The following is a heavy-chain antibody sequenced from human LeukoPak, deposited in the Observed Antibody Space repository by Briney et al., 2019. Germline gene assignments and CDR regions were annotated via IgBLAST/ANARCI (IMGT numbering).Heavy chain of an antibody. J-gene: IGHJ3*02. CDR3: TTDSAGTPDAFDI. Sequence: GGSLRLSCAASGFTSSNAWMSWVRQAPGKGLEWVGRIKSKTDGGTTDYAAPVKGRFTISRDDSKNTLYLQMNSLKTEDTAVYYCTTDSAGTPDAFDIWGQGTMVTVSS. V-gene: IGHV3-15*01. D-gene: IGHD2-15*01. CDR2: IKSKTDGGTT. CDR1: GFTSSNAW.